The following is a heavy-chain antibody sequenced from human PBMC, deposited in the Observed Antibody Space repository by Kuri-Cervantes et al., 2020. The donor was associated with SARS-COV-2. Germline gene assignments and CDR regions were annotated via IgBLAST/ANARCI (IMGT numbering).Heavy chain of an antibody. V-gene: IGHV3-30-3*01. CDR1: GLTFSTSA. CDR3: VRDRFGVHDW. Sequence: GESLKISCGASGLTFSTSAMHWVRQAPDKGLEWVAVISHDGSYKYTADSVKGRFTMSRDNSNNTLYLQMNNLTTEDTALYYCVRDRFGVHDWWGRGTLVTVSS. J-gene: IGHJ4*02. D-gene: IGHD3-3*01. CDR2: ISHDGSYK.